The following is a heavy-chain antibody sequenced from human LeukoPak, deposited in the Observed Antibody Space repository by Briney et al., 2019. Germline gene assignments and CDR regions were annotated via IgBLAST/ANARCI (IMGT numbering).Heavy chain of an antibody. CDR1: GFTFSGYA. Sequence: AGGSLRLSCAASGFTFSGYAMHWVRQAPGKGLEWVAVISFDGRNKYYADSVKGRFTISRDNSKNTLYLQMNSLRAEDTAVYYCAKDRSRLRIAAAGMDYWGQGTLVTVSS. D-gene: IGHD6-13*01. CDR3: AKDRSRLRIAAAGMDY. J-gene: IGHJ4*02. V-gene: IGHV3-30*04. CDR2: ISFDGRNK.